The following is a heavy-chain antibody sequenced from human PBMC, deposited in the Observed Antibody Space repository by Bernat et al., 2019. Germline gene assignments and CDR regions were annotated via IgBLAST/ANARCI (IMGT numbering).Heavy chain of an antibody. J-gene: IGHJ2*01. Sequence: QLQLQESGPGLVKPSETLSITCTVSGGSISSSSYYWGWIRQPPGKGLEWIGSIYYSGSTYYNPSLKSRVTISVDTSKNQFSLKLSSVTAADTAVYYCASTPMLYWYFDLWGRGTLVTVSS. CDR1: GGSISSSSYY. CDR2: IYYSGST. CDR3: ASTPMLYWYFDL. D-gene: IGHD2-15*01. V-gene: IGHV4-39*01.